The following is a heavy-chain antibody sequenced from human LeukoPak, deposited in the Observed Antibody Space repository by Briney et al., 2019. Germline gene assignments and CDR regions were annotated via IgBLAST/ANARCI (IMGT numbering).Heavy chain of an antibody. CDR3: AKNFHIAASIN. CDR1: GFTFTSSA. D-gene: IGHD2-21*01. J-gene: IGHJ4*02. CDR2: INDVGTRT. V-gene: IGHV3-23*01. Sequence: GGSLRLSCAASGFTFTSSAMTWVRQALGKGLEWVSAINDVGTRTYYADFGKGRFTISRDNSKNTLYLQMNSLRAEDTAVYYCAKNFHIAASINWGQGVLVTVSS.